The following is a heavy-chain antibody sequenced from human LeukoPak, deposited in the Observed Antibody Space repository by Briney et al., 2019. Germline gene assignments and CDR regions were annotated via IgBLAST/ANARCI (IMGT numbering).Heavy chain of an antibody. V-gene: IGHV3-23*01. D-gene: IGHD3-22*01. CDR2: ISGSGGST. J-gene: IGHJ3*02. Sequence: GGSLRLSCAAPGFTFSSYAMSWVRQAPGKGLEWVSAISGSGGSTYYADSVKGRFTISRDNSKNTLYLQMNSLRAEDTAVYYCAKVHFDRDMMGAFDIWGQGTKVTVSS. CDR3: AKVHFDRDMMGAFDI. CDR1: GFTFSSYA.